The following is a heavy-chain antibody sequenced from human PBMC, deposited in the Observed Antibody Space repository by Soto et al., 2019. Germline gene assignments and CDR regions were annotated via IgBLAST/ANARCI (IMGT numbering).Heavy chain of an antibody. CDR2: IYPGDSDT. V-gene: IGHV5-51*01. D-gene: IGHD6-13*01. CDR3: ARTAAAGKYYYGVDV. CDR1: GYSFTSYW. Sequence: PGESLKISCKGSGYSFTSYWIGWVRQMPGKGLEWMGIIYPGDSDTRYSPSFQGQVTISADKSISTAYLQWSSLKASDTAIYYCARTAAAGKYYYGVDVRGQGTKVTVSS. J-gene: IGHJ6*02.